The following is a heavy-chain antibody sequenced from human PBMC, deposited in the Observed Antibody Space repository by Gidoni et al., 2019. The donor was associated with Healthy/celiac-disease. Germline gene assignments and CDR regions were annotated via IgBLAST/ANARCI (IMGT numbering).Heavy chain of an antibody. CDR2: ISYDGSNK. D-gene: IGHD2-15*01. CDR1: EFTFSSYG. Sequence: QVQLVESGGGVVQPGRSLRLSCAASEFTFSSYGMHWVRQAPGKWLECVAVISYDGSNKYYADSVKGRFTISRDNSKNTLYLQMNSLRAEDTAVYYCAKAPRGDIVVVVAAADYWGQGTLVTVSS. V-gene: IGHV3-30*18. CDR3: AKAPRGDIVVVVAAADY. J-gene: IGHJ4*02.